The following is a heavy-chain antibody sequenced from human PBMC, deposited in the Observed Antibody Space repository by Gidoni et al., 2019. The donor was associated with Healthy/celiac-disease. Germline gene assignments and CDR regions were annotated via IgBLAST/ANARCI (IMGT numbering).Heavy chain of an antibody. Sequence: EVQLLESGGGLVQSGGSPRLSCASSGFTFSSYDMPCVRHAPGKGLVWVSAIGTAGDTYYPGSVKGRFTNARENAKNSLYLQMNSLRAGDTAVYYCARGPKRLAPTYYDCWSGYYTAQYYFDYWGQGTLVTVSS. CDR2: IGTAGDT. D-gene: IGHD3-3*01. V-gene: IGHV3-13*01. J-gene: IGHJ4*02. CDR1: GFTFSSYD. CDR3: ARGPKRLAPTYYDCWSGYYTAQYYFDY.